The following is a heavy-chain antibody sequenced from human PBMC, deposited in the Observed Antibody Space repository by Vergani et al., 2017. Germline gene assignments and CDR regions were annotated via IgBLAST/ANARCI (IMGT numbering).Heavy chain of an antibody. Sequence: QVQLLQSGAEVKKPGASVKVSCKASGYTFTSYYMHWVRQAPGQGLEWMGIINPSGGNTSYAQKFQGRVTMTRDTSSSTVYMELSNLRSGDTAVYSCTRGWYYDSIAYWAYWGQGTLGTVSS. D-gene: IGHD3-22*01. CDR1: GYTFTSYY. CDR3: TRGWYYDSIAYWAY. J-gene: IGHJ4*02. CDR2: INPSGGNT. V-gene: IGHV1-46*03.